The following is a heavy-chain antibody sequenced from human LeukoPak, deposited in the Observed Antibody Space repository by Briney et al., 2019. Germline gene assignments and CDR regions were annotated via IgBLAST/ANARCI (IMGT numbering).Heavy chain of an antibody. CDR2: IYTSGIT. J-gene: IGHJ5*02. CDR3: ARQAPDGTDNYFDP. V-gene: IGHV4-4*09. CDR1: SGSISGHY. D-gene: IGHD1-14*01. Sequence: SETLSLTCTVSSGSISGHYWSWIRQSPGRGLEWIGNIYTSGITKYNPSLNSRVTISIDTSKNRFPLKVTSMTAAHTAIYYCARQAPDGTDNYFDPWGRGILVTVSS.